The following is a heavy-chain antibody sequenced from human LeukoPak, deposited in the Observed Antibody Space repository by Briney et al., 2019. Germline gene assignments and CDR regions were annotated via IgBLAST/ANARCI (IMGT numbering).Heavy chain of an antibody. CDR3: ARVGITMIVVPSYYFDY. Sequence: PSETLSLTCAVYGGSFSGYYWSWIRQPPGKGLEWIGYIYYSGSTYYNPSLKSRVTISVDTSKNQFSLKLSSVTAADTAVYYCARVGITMIVVPSYYFDYWGQGTLVTVSS. CDR2: IYYSGST. CDR1: GGSFSGYY. V-gene: IGHV4-30-4*08. D-gene: IGHD3-22*01. J-gene: IGHJ4*02.